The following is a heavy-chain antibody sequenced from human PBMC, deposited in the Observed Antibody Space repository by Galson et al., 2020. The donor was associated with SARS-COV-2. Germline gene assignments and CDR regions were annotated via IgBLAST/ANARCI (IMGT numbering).Heavy chain of an antibody. CDR3: AKDPGYSYGTYFDY. V-gene: IGHV3-23*01. Sequence: PGGSLRLSCAASGFSFKNYDMSWVRQAPGKGLEWVSSISRSGPGKFYAASVKGRFTISRDNSKNTLSLHMASLRADDTALYYCAKDPGYSYGTYFDYWGRGTLVTVAS. D-gene: IGHD5-18*01. J-gene: IGHJ4*02. CDR1: GFSFKNYD. CDR2: ISRSGPGK.